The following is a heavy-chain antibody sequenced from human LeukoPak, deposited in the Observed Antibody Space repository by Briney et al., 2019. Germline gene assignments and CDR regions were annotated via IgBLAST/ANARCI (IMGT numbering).Heavy chain of an antibody. J-gene: IGHJ4*02. CDR3: AKLEIGDSSGYYFDY. D-gene: IGHD3-22*01. CDR2: IYYSGST. V-gene: IGHV4-39*01. CDR1: GGSISSSSYY. Sequence: SETLSLTCTVSGGSISSSSYYWGWIRQPPGKGLEWIGSIYYSGSTYYNPSLKSRVTISVDTSKNQFSLKLSSVTAADTAVYYCAKLEIGDSSGYYFDYWGQGTLVTVSS.